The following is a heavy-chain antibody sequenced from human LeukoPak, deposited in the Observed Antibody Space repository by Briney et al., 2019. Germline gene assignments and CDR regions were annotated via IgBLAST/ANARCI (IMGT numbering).Heavy chain of an antibody. D-gene: IGHD6-19*01. CDR2: ISGAGTGT. Sequence: GGSLRLSCAASGFTFSGYGMSWVRQAPGMGLEWVAAISGAGTGTYYADSVKGRFSISRDNSKNMVFLQMSSLRAEDTAVYYCARVMEAVYYYYGMDVWGQGTTVTVSS. CDR3: ARVMEAVYYYYGMDV. J-gene: IGHJ6*02. V-gene: IGHV3-23*01. CDR1: GFTFSGYG.